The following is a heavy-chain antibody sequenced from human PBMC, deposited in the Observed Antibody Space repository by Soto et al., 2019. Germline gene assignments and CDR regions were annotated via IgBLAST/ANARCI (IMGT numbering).Heavy chain of an antibody. CDR1: GGSIRSSNW. D-gene: IGHD2-2*01. CDR3: ARVVWGYYYGMDV. CDR2: IYPSGST. J-gene: IGHJ6*02. Sequence: QVQLQESGPGLVKPSGTLSLTCAVSGGSIRSSNWWSWVRQPPGQGLEWIGEIYPSGSTNYNPYLKSRVTISVDQSKNQFPLKLSSVTAADTAVYYGARVVWGYYYGMDVWGQGTTVTVSS. V-gene: IGHV4-4*02.